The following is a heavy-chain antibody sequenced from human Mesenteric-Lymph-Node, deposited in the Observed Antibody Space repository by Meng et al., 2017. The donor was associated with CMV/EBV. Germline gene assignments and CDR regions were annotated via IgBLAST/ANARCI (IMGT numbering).Heavy chain of an antibody. Sequence: SETLSLTCTVSGGSISSYYWSWIRQPPGKGLEWIGYIYYSGSTNYNPSLKSRVTISVDTSKNQFSLKLSSVTAADTAVYYCARGPRGAMVAVDYWGQGTLVTVSS. J-gene: IGHJ4*02. CDR1: GGSISSYY. V-gene: IGHV4-59*01. CDR3: ARGPRGAMVAVDY. D-gene: IGHD5-18*01. CDR2: IYYSGST.